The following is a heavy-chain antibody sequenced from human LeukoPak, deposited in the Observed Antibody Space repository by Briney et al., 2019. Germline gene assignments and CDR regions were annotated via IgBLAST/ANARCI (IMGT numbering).Heavy chain of an antibody. J-gene: IGHJ6*02. CDR1: GGSISSSSYY. V-gene: IGHV4-39*01. CDR3: ASFGGRSSSWYDVGYRYYYYGMDV. Sequence: SETLSPTCTVSGGSISSSSYYWGWIRQPPGKGLEWIGSIYYSGSTYYNPSLKSRVTISVDTSKNQFSLKLSSVTAADTAVYYCASFGGRSSSWYDVGYRYYYYGMDVWGQGTTVTVSS. D-gene: IGHD6-13*01. CDR2: IYYSGST.